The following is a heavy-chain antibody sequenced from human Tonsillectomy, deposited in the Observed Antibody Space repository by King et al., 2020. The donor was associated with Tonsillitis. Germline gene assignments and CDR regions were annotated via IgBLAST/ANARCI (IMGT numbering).Heavy chain of an antibody. CDR2: IKQDGGEK. CDR3: ARENFYAMDV. V-gene: IGHV3-7*01. Sequence: VQLVESGGDLVQPGGSLRLSCAASAFTFSGYWMTWVRQAPGKGLEWVANIKQDGGEKYYVDSVKGRFTISRDNAKNSLYLQMNSLRVEDTAVYYCARENFYAMDVWGQGTTVTVSS. CDR1: AFTFSGYW. J-gene: IGHJ6*02.